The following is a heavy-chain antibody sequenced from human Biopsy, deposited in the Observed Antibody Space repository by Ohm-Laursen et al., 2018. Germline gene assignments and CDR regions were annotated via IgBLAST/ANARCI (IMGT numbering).Heavy chain of an antibody. J-gene: IGHJ4*02. CDR2: FYYSWAT. CDR1: GGSVRSPDHR. D-gene: IGHD3-10*01. V-gene: IGHV4-31*03. CDR3: ARAYFYGMGTSNYFLDS. Sequence: SETLSLTCTVSGGSVRSPDHRWNCVRRAPGKGLEWIGNFYYSWATLYNPSLSGRVTMDLDRSTNQFSLKLKSVTSADTAVYFCARAYFYGMGTSNYFLDSWGQGALVTVSS.